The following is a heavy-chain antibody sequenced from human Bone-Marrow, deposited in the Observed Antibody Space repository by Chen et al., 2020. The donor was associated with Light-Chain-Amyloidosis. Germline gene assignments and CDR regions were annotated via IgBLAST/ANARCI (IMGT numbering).Heavy chain of an antibody. CDR1: GYTFPNYW. D-gene: IGHD5-12*01. CDR2: ISPDDSDA. V-gene: IGHV5-51*01. CDR3: ARRRDGYNFDY. J-gene: IGHJ4*02. Sequence: EVQLEQSGPEVKKPGESLKISCKGSGYTFPNYWLGWVSQMPGKGLEWMGVISPDDSDARYSPSFEGQVTSSADKSITTAYLQWRSLKASDTAMYYCARRRDGYNFDYWGQGTLVTVSS.